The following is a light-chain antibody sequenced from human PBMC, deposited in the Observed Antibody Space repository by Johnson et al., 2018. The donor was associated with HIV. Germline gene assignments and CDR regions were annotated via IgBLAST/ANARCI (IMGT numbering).Light chain of an antibody. Sequence: QSVLTQPPSVSAAPGQMVTISCSGSTSNIGDNYVSWYQQLPGTAPKLLIYEDNKRPSGIPDRFSGSKSGTSATLDITGLQSGDEADYYCGTWDASLSVNVFGPGTKVTVL. CDR3: GTWDASLSVNV. V-gene: IGLV1-51*02. J-gene: IGLJ1*01. CDR1: TSNIGDNY. CDR2: EDN.